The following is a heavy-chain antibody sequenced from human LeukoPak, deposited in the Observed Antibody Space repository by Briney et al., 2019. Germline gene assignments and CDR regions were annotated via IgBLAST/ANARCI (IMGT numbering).Heavy chain of an antibody. Sequence: PGGSLRLSCAASGFRFSDYYMNWFRQAPGKGLECVSYISGSGKTIYYADSVKGRFTISRDNAKNSLYLQMNSLRVEDTAVYYCARDRNYYGSGKDAFDIWGQGTMVTVSS. D-gene: IGHD3-10*01. J-gene: IGHJ3*02. V-gene: IGHV3-11*04. CDR1: GFRFSDYY. CDR2: ISGSGKTI. CDR3: ARDRNYYGSGKDAFDI.